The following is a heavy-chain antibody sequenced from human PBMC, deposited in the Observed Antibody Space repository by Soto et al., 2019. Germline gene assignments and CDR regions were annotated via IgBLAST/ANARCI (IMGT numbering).Heavy chain of an antibody. CDR3: ARDSPYSLDAFDI. CDR2: INAGNGNT. CDR1: GYTFTSHA. Sequence: ASVKVSCKASGYTFTSHAMHWVRQAPGQRLEWMGWINAGNGNTKYSQKFQGRVTITRDTSASTAYMELSSLRSEDTAVYYCARDSPYSLDAFDIWGQGTMVTVSS. J-gene: IGHJ3*02. V-gene: IGHV1-3*01. D-gene: IGHD6-13*01.